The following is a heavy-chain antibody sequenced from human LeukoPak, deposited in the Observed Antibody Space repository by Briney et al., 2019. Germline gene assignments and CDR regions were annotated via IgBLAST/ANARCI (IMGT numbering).Heavy chain of an antibody. CDR1: DSTFSDYN. Sequence: PGGPLRSSLAALDSTFSDYNWTGIAKAPGKGLGGVPYISSSGSTIYYADSVKGRFTISRDNAKNSLYLQMNSLRAEDTAVYYCARDFTEAAADPFDIWGQGTMVTVSS. CDR3: ARDFTEAAADPFDI. V-gene: IGHV3-11*01. D-gene: IGHD6-13*01. J-gene: IGHJ3*02. CDR2: ISSSGSTI.